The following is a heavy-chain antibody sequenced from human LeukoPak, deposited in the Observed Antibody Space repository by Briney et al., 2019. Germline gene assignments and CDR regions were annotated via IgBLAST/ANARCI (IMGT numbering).Heavy chain of an antibody. CDR2: IYYSGST. CDR3: ARRRRYSSQIPGSQGRDSKFDP. Sequence: SETLSLTCTVSGGSISSSSYYWGWIRQPPGKGLEWIGSIYYSGSTDYNPSLKSRVTISVDTSKNQFSLKLSSVTAADTAVYYCARRRRYSSQIPGSQGRDSKFDPWGQGTLVTVSS. V-gene: IGHV4-39*07. J-gene: IGHJ5*02. CDR1: GGSISSSSYY. D-gene: IGHD6-19*01.